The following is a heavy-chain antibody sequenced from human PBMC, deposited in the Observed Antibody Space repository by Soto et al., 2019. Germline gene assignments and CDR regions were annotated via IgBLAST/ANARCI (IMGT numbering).Heavy chain of an antibody. J-gene: IGHJ6*02. V-gene: IGHV4-34*01. CDR1: GGSFRGYY. Sequence: PSETLSLTCAVYGGSFRGYYWSWIRQPPGKRLEWIGEINHSGSTNYNPSLKSRVTISVDTSKNQFSLKLSSVTAADTAVYYCARAPYYDIWTGYRPPLYYYYGMDVWGQGTTVTVSS. CDR3: ARAPYYDIWTGYRPPLYYYYGMDV. D-gene: IGHD3-9*01. CDR2: INHSGST.